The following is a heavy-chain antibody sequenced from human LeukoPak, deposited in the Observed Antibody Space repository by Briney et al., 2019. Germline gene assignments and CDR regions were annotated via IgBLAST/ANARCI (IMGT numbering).Heavy chain of an antibody. D-gene: IGHD2-15*01. CDR3: VREAGYCAPVCVKTNWIDP. CDR1: GSPFSTNS. CDR2: ISNGKT. V-gene: IGHV3-23*01. J-gene: IGHJ5*02. Sequence: AGGCLRLSCAAAGSPFSTNSMGWVRQPPGNGLEWVAAISNGKTYYAASVRRRFAISRDHYTNTVYLHMNSRRDEETALYHCVREAGYCAPVCVKTNWIDPWGQGTLVTVSS.